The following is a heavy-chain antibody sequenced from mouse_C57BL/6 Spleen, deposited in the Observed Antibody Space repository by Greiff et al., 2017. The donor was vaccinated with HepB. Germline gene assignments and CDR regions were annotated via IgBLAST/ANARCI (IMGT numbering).Heavy chain of an antibody. D-gene: IGHD2-1*01. V-gene: IGHV5-17*01. CDR2: ISSGSSTI. CDR1: GFTFSDYG. J-gene: IGHJ4*01. CDR3: ARRVNYGSYRYAMDY. Sequence: EVKLMESGGGLVKPGGSLKLSCAASGFTFSDYGMHWVRQAPEKGLEWVAYISSGSSTIYYADTVKGRFTISRDNAKNTLFLQMTSLRSEDTAMYYCARRVNYGSYRYAMDYWGQGTSVTVSS.